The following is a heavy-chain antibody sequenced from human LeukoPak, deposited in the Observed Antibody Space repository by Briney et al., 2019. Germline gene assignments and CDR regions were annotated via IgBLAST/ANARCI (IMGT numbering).Heavy chain of an antibody. V-gene: IGHV1-2*02. Sequence: ASVKVSCKASGHTFTGYYMHWVRQAPGQGLEWMGWINPNSGSTNYAQKLQGRVTMTTDTSTSTAYMELRSLRSDDTAVYYCARMGIAARDFDYWGQGTLVTVSS. D-gene: IGHD6-6*01. CDR3: ARMGIAARDFDY. CDR2: INPNSGST. CDR1: GHTFTGYY. J-gene: IGHJ4*02.